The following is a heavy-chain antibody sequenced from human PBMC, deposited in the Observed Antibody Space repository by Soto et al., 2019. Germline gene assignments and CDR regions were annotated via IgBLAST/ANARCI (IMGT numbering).Heavy chain of an antibody. CDR2: INHSGST. D-gene: IGHD2-8*02. CDR3: ARDKITGLFDY. CDR1: GGSFSGYY. V-gene: IGHV4-34*01. J-gene: IGHJ4*02. Sequence: QVQLQQWGAGLLKPSETLSLTCAVYGGSFSGYYWTWIRQPPGTGLEWIGEINHSGSTNYNPSLKXRXTXAXXTSKNQFSLKRTSVTAADTAVYYCARDKITGLFDYWGQGTLVTVSS.